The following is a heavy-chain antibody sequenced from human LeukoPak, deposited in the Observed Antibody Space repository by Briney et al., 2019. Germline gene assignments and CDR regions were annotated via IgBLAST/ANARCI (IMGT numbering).Heavy chain of an antibody. CDR2: ITTSSGYI. D-gene: IGHD1-26*01. V-gene: IGHV3-21*01. J-gene: IGHJ6*03. CDR1: GFTFSNYH. CDR3: ARDPYSGAYGDTYYYFMDV. Sequence: GGTLRLSCVASGFTFSNYHMNWVRQAPGKGLEWVSSITTSSGYIYYADSVRGRFTISRDNAKNSLYLQMSNLRVEDTAVYFCARDPYSGAYGDTYYYFMDVWGKGTTVTISS.